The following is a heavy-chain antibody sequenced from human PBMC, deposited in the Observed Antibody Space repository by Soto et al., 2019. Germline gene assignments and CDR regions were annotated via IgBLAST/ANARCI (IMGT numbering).Heavy chain of an antibody. D-gene: IGHD1-1*01. CDR2: MHYTGFS. CDR3: ATSYGNARYTY. Sequence: QVQLQESGPGLVTPSETLSLTCSFSGDSVTSHYLTWIRQSPEKGLEWIGYMHYTGFSHYNPSLQSRLSITVDRSKNQITLQLTTVPVEDTAVYYCATSYGNARYTYWGQETPVTVSS. J-gene: IGHJ4*02. V-gene: IGHV4-59*02. CDR1: GDSVTSHY.